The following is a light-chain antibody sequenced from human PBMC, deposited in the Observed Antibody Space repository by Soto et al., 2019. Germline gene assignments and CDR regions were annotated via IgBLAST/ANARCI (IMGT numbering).Light chain of an antibody. J-gene: IGKJ4*01. CDR2: AAS. CDR3: QQYDNYKPLT. CDR1: QGISTY. V-gene: IGKV1-9*01. Sequence: TQSPASLSVSPGDRVTITCRASQGISTYLAWYQQRPGKAPDLLMYAASFLKSGTPSRFSGRRSGTQFTLTINGLQPDDFATDYCQQYDNYKPLTFGGGTKVDIK.